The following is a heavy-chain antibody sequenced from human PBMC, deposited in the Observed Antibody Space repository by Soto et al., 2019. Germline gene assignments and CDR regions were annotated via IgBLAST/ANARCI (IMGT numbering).Heavy chain of an antibody. Sequence: SETLSLTCAVYGGSFSGYYWSWIRQPPGKGLEWIGEINHSGSTNYNPSLKSRVTISVDPSKNQFSLKLSSVTAADTAVYYCARVSMTDAFDIWGQGTMVTVSS. CDR2: INHSGST. D-gene: IGHD3-22*01. CDR1: GGSFSGYY. J-gene: IGHJ3*02. V-gene: IGHV4-34*01. CDR3: ARVSMTDAFDI.